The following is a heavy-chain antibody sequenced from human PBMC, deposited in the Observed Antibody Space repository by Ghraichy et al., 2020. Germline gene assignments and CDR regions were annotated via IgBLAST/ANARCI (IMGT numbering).Heavy chain of an antibody. V-gene: IGHV4-59*08. J-gene: IGHJ4*02. D-gene: IGHD3-10*01. Sequence: SETLSLTCTVFGGSISNYYWSWIRQPPGKGLEWIGYVYYTGSTNYHPSLMSRVSISVDTSKNQFSLMLNSVTAADTAVYYCARLSCGSVPSHPDYWGQGTLVTVSS. CDR2: VYYTGST. CDR3: ARLSCGSVPSHPDY. CDR1: GGSISNYY.